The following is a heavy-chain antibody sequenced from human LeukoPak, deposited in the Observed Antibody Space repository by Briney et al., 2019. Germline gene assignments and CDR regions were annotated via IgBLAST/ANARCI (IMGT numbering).Heavy chain of an antibody. CDR2: MYYSGRT. J-gene: IGHJ3*02. CDR1: GGSISASSYY. CDR3: ARDRRDAYNWDAFDI. Sequence: SETLSLTCTVSGGSISASSYYWGWIRQPPGKGLEWNGNMYYSGRTYYNPSLKSRVTISVDTSKNQFSLKLSSVTAADTAVYYCARDRRDAYNWDAFDIWGQGTMVTVSS. D-gene: IGHD5-24*01. V-gene: IGHV4-39*07.